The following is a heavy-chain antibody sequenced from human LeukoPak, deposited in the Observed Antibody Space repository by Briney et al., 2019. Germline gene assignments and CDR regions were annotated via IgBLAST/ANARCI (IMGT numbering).Heavy chain of an antibody. V-gene: IGHV3-23*01. J-gene: IGHJ4*02. D-gene: IGHD1-26*01. CDR1: GFIFNKHA. CDR2: LSGSGGST. Sequence: GGSLRLSCAASGFIFNKHAMSWVRQAPGKGLEWVSGLSGSGGSTDYADSVKGRFTVSRDNSKNTLYLQMNSLRAEDTAVYYCAKATWGAPRYYFDYWGQGTLVTVSS. CDR3: AKATWGAPRYYFDY.